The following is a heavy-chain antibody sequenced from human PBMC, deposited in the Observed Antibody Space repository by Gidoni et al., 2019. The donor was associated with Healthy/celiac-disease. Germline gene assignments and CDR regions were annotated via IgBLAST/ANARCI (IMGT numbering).Heavy chain of an antibody. Sequence: QLQLQESGPGLVKPSETLSLPCTVSGGSISSSSYYWGWIRQPPGKGLEWIGSIYYSGSTYYNPSLKSRVTISVDTSKNQFSLKLSSVTAADTAVYYCARFTIFGVVIPNDAFDIWGQGTMVTVSS. J-gene: IGHJ3*02. CDR1: GGSISSSSYY. CDR3: ARFTIFGVVIPNDAFDI. D-gene: IGHD3-3*01. V-gene: IGHV4-39*01. CDR2: IYYSGST.